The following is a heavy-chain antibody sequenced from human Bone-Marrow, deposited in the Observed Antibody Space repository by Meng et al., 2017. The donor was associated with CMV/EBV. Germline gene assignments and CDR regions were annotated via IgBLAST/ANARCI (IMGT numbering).Heavy chain of an antibody. J-gene: IGHJ6*02. D-gene: IGHD3-3*01. CDR3: ARISSSDYDFWSGYYIGAYYYYGMAV. Sequence: SETLSLTCTVSGGSISSSSYYWGWIRQPPGKGLEWIGSIYYSGSTYYNPSLKSRVTISVDTSKNQFSLKLSSVTAADTAVYYCARISSSDYDFWSGYYIGAYYYYGMAVWGQGNTVTVSS. V-gene: IGHV4-39*01. CDR1: GGSISSSSYY. CDR2: IYYSGST.